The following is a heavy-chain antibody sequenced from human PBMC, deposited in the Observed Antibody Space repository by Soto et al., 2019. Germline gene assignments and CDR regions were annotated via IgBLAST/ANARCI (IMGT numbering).Heavy chain of an antibody. V-gene: IGHV3-7*01. CDR3: VNGGSTGD. Sequence: EVQVVESGGGLVQPGGSLKLSCATSGFTFSSYWMSWVRQAPGKGLEWVANIKQDGSERYYVDSVKGRFTISRDNAKNSLYLPTNSLRAEDTAVYYCVNGGSTGDWGQGTLVTVCS. J-gene: IGHJ4*02. CDR1: GFTFSSYW. CDR2: IKQDGSER. D-gene: IGHD2-8*02.